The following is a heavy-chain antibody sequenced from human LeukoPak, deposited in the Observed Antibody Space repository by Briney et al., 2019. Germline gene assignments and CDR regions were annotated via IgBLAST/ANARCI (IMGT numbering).Heavy chain of an antibody. CDR1: GFTFDDYA. CDR2: ISWNSGSI. J-gene: IGHJ4*02. Sequence: PGGSLRLSCAASGFTFDDYAMHWVRQAPGKGLEWVSGISWNSGSIGYADSVKGPFTIARDNAKNSPYLQMNSLRAEDTALYYCAKAVAGTVIYFDYWGQGTLVTVSS. D-gene: IGHD6-19*01. V-gene: IGHV3-9*01. CDR3: AKAVAGTVIYFDY.